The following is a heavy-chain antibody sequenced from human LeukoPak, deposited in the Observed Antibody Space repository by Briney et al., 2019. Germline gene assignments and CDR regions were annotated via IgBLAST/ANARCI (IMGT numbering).Heavy chain of an antibody. Sequence: ASVKVSCKASGYTFTGYYMHWVRQAPGQGLEWMGWINPNSGGTNYAQKFQGRVTMARDTSISTAYMELSRLKSDDTAMYYCARDRFWSSSVLVNWFDPWGQGTLVTVSS. V-gene: IGHV1-2*02. CDR3: ARDRFWSSSVLVNWFDP. J-gene: IGHJ5*02. CDR2: INPNSGGT. D-gene: IGHD3-3*01. CDR1: GYTFTGYY.